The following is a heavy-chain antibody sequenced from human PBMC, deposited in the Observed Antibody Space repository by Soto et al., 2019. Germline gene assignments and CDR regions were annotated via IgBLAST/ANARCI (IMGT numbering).Heavy chain of an antibody. Sequence: ASVKVSCKASGYTFTSYGISCVRQAPGQGLEWMGWISAYNGNTNYAQKLQGRVTMTTDTSTSTAYMELRSLRSDDTAVYYCASNYYDSSGYYPDAFDIWGQGTMVTVSS. D-gene: IGHD3-22*01. CDR2: ISAYNGNT. V-gene: IGHV1-18*01. CDR3: ASNYYDSSGYYPDAFDI. CDR1: GYTFTSYG. J-gene: IGHJ3*02.